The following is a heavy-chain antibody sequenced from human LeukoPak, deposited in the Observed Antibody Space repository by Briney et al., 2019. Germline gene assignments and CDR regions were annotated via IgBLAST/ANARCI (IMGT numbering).Heavy chain of an antibody. J-gene: IGHJ4*02. CDR2: MNPKSGNT. CDR1: GYTFTSYD. Sequence: GASVKVSCKASGYTFTSYDINWVRQATGQGLEWMGWMNPKSGNTGYAQKFQGRVTMTRNTSISTAYMELSSLRSEDTAVYYCARGPINYYDSSGYSLAFDYWGQGTLVTASS. CDR3: ARGPINYYDSSGYSLAFDY. V-gene: IGHV1-8*01. D-gene: IGHD3-22*01.